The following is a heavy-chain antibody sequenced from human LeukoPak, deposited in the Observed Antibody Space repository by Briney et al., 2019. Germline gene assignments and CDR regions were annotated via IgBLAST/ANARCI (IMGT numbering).Heavy chain of an antibody. CDR1: GGSLSGYY. CDR2: INHSGST. V-gene: IGHV4-34*01. J-gene: IGHJ4*02. Sequence: PSETLSLTCAVYGGSLSGYYWSWIRQPPGKGLEWIGEINHSGSTNYNPSLKSRVTISVDTSKNQFSLKLSSVTAADTAVYYCARDELDSSFDYWGQGTLVTVSS. CDR3: ARDELDSSFDY. D-gene: IGHD3-22*01.